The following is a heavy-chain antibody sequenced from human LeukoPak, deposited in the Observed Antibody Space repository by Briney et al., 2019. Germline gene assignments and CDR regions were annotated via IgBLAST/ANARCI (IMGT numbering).Heavy chain of an antibody. CDR3: ARATTVTTEFDY. CDR1: GYSISSGYY. D-gene: IGHD4-11*01. J-gene: IGHJ4*02. V-gene: IGHV4-38-2*02. Sequence: SETLSLTCTVSGYSISSGYYWGWIRQPPGKGPEWIGSIYHSGSTYYNPSLKSRVTISVDTSKNQFSLKLSSVTAADTAVYYCARATTVTTEFDYWGQGTLVTVSS. CDR2: IYHSGST.